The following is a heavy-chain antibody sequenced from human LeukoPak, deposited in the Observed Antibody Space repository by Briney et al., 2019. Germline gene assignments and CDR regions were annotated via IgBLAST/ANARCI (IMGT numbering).Heavy chain of an antibody. D-gene: IGHD2-21*01. Sequence: SETLSLTCTVSGGSIGSYYWGWIRQPPGKGFEWIGYNSNSGSTHYNPSLKSRVTISVDTSKNQFSLKLSSLTAADTAMFYCVRHGGGYSFDYWGQGTLVTVSS. V-gene: IGHV4-59*08. J-gene: IGHJ4*02. CDR1: GGSIGSYY. CDR2: NSNSGST. CDR3: VRHGGGYSFDY.